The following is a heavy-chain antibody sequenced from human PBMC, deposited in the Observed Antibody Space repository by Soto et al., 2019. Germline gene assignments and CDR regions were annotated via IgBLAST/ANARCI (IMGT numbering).Heavy chain of an antibody. CDR3: AGGDNYYALGV. CDR1: ASTFSNYI. CDR2: ISYDGSNS. Sequence: QLQLMESGGGVVQPGRSLRLSCAASASTFSNYIMHWVRQAPGKGLEWVAFISYDGSNSNYADFVEGRFTISRDNPKNTLYLQLSSLRPDDTAVYYCAGGDNYYALGVWGQGTTVTVSS. V-gene: IGHV3-30*04. D-gene: IGHD2-15*01. J-gene: IGHJ6*02.